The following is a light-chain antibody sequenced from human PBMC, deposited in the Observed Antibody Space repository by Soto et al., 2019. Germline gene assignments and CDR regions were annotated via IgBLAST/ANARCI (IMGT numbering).Light chain of an antibody. V-gene: IGLV1-40*01. CDR1: SSSIGAGYD. CDR3: QSYDSSVSKVV. CDR2: GNS. Sequence: QSVLTQPPSVSGAPGQRVTISCTGSSSSIGAGYDVHWYQQLPGTAPKLLIYGNSNRPSGVPDRFSGSKSGTSASLAITGLQAEDEADYYCQSYDSSVSKVVFGGGTKLTVL. J-gene: IGLJ2*01.